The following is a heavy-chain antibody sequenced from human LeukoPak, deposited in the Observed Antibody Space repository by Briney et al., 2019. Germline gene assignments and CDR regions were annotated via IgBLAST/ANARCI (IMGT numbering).Heavy chain of an antibody. D-gene: IGHD5-18*01. CDR2: ISVYNGNT. V-gene: IGHV1-18*01. CDR3: ARKGYSYGHHFDY. CDR1: GYTSTNYG. Sequence: GASVKVSCKASGYTSTNYGISWVRQAPGQGLEWMGWISVYNGNTNFAQKLQGRVTLTTDTSTGTAYMELRSLRSDDTAVYYCARKGYSYGHHFDYWGQGTLVTVSS. J-gene: IGHJ4*02.